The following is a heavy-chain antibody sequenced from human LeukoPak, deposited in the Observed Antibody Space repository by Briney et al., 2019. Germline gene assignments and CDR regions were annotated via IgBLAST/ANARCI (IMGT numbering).Heavy chain of an antibody. Sequence: PSETLSLTCTVSGGSISSGGYYWSWIRQHPGKGLEWIGYIYYSGSTYYNPSLKSRVTISVDTSKNQFSLKLSSVTAADTAVYYCAREASELLDCSGGSCYSHYFDYWGQGTLVTVSS. CDR1: GGSISSGGYY. J-gene: IGHJ4*02. D-gene: IGHD2-15*01. CDR2: IYYSGST. CDR3: AREASELLDCSGGSCYSHYFDY. V-gene: IGHV4-31*03.